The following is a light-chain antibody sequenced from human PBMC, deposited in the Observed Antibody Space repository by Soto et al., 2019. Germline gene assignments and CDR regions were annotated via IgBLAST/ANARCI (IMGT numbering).Light chain of an antibody. J-gene: IGLJ1*01. V-gene: IGLV1-40*01. Sequence: QAPRTQPPSVSGAPGQRFTISCTGSSSNIGAGYDVHWYQQRPGTAPKLLIFGNTNRPSGVPDRFSGSKSGTSASLAITGLQAEDEGDYYCQSYDSTLSARYVFGTGTKVTVL. CDR3: QSYDSTLSARYV. CDR2: GNT. CDR1: SSNIGAGYD.